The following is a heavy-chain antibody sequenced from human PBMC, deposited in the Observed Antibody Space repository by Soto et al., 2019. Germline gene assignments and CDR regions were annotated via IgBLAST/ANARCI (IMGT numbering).Heavy chain of an antibody. D-gene: IGHD5-18*01. J-gene: IGHJ4*02. CDR3: ATLIDASMAQTGDDY. CDR2: IYYSGST. Sequence: PSETLSLTCTVSGGSISSSSYYWGWIRQPPGKGLEWIGSIYYSGSTYYNPSLKSRVTISVDTSKNQFSLKLSSVTAADTAVYYCATLIDASMAQTGDDYWGQGTLVTVSS. V-gene: IGHV4-39*01. CDR1: GGSISSSSYY.